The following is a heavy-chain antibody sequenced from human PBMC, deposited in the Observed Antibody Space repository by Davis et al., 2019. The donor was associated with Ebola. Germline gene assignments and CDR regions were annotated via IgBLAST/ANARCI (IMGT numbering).Heavy chain of an antibody. J-gene: IGHJ4*02. CDR2: IYYSGTT. V-gene: IGHV4-59*12. D-gene: IGHD2-15*01. CDR1: GGSISYYY. Sequence: MPSETLSLTCTVSGGSISYYYWNWIRQAPGKGLEWIGDIYYSGTTNYNPSLKSRVTVSVDTSKNQFSLKLSSVTAADTAVYYCARSEYCSGGSCYALLHYWGQGPLVTVSS. CDR3: ARSEYCSGGSCYALLHY.